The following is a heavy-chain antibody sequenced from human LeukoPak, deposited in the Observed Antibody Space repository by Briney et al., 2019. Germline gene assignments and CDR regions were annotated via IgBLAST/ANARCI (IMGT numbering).Heavy chain of an antibody. CDR2: ISGSGGST. CDR3: ARGREWELGNFDY. J-gene: IGHJ4*02. Sequence: GGSLRLSCAVSGITLSNYGMSWVRQAPGKGLEWVAGISGSGGSTNYADSVKGRFTISRDNPKNTLYLQMNSLTVEDTAVYFCARGREWELGNFDYWGQGTLVTISS. D-gene: IGHD1-26*01. CDR1: GITLSNYG. V-gene: IGHV3-23*01.